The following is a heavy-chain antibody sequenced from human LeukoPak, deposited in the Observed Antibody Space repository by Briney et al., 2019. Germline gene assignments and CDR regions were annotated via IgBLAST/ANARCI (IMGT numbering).Heavy chain of an antibody. D-gene: IGHD4-23*01. J-gene: IGHJ6*03. CDR2: MNPNSGNT. V-gene: IGHV1-8*02. Sequence: GASVKASCKASGYTFTSYDINWVRQATGQGLEWMGWMNPNSGNTGYAQKFQGRVTMTRDTSISTAYMELSRLRSDDTAVYYCARDQTTVVTTYYYYYYMDVWGKGTTVTVSS. CDR3: ARDQTTVVTTYYYYYYMDV. CDR1: GYTFTSYD.